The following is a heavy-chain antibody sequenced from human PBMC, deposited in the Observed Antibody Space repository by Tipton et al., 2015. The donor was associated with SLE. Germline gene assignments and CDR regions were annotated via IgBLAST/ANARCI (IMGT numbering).Heavy chain of an antibody. Sequence: TLSLTCTVSGGSISSNYWSWIRQRPGKGLEWIGYIYYSGSTNYNPSLKSRVTISVDTSKNQFSLKLSSVTAADTAVYYCARAIVSTIGAFDIWGQGTMVTVSS. CDR3: ARAIVSTIGAFDI. D-gene: IGHD5/OR15-5a*01. CDR2: IYYSGST. J-gene: IGHJ3*02. CDR1: GGSISSNY. V-gene: IGHV4-59*01.